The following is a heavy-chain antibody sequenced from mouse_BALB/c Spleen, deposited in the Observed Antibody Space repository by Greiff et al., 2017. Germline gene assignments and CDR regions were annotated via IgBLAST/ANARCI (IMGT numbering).Heavy chain of an antibody. D-gene: IGHD1-1*01. CDR1: GYAFTNYL. V-gene: IGHV1-54*01. CDR2: INPGSGGT. Sequence: QVQLKESGAELVRPGTSVKVSCKASGYAFTNYLIEWVKQRPGQGLEWIGVINPGSGGTNYNEKFKGKATLTADKSSSTAYMQLSSLTSDDSAVYFCALITTEGFAYWGQGTLVTVSA. J-gene: IGHJ3*01. CDR3: ALITTEGFAY.